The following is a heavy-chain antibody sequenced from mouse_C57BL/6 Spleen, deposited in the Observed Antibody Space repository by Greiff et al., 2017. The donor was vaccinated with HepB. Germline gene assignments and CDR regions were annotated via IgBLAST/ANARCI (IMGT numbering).Heavy chain of an antibody. V-gene: IGHV1-64*01. J-gene: IGHJ3*01. CDR2: IHPNSGST. Sequence: QVQLQQPGAELVKPGASVKLSCKASGYTFTSYWMHWVKQRPGQGLEWIGMIHPNSGSTNYNEKFKSKATLTVDKSSSTAYMQLSSLTSEDSAVYYCAREGYYGNYEAYWGQGTLVTVSA. CDR1: GYTFTSYW. D-gene: IGHD2-1*01. CDR3: AREGYYGNYEAY.